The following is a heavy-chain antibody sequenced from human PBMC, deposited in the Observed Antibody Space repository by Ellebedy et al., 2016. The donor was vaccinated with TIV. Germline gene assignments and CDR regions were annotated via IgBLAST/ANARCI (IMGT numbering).Heavy chain of an antibody. CDR2: ARYSGTA. CDR3: ARAPYGGYMDV. D-gene: IGHD3-16*01. J-gene: IGHJ6*03. CDR1: GGPLNPYY. V-gene: IGHV4-34*01. Sequence: SETLSLTXGVYGGPLNPYYWSWVRQIPGKGLEWIGEARYSGTATYSPSLRSRLIISIDRSKSQVSLKLTSMTAADTAVYYCARAPYGGYMDVWGKGTTVSVSS.